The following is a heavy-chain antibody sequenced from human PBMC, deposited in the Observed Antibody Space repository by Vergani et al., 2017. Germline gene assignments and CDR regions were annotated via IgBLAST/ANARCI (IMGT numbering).Heavy chain of an antibody. J-gene: IGHJ6*02. CDR1: GGTFSSYA. CDR2: IIPIFGTA. D-gene: IGHD3-22*01. Sequence: QVQLVQSGAEVKKPGSSVKVSCKASGGTFSSYAISWVRQAPGQGLEWMGGIIPIFGTANYAQKFQGRVTITADKSTSTAYMELSSLRSEDTAVYYCARGSYYYDSSGYSHYYYYYGMDVWGQGP. V-gene: IGHV1-69*06. CDR3: ARGSYYYDSSGYSHYYYYYGMDV.